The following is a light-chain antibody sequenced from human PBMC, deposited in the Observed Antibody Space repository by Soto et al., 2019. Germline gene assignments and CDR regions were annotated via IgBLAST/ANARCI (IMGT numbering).Light chain of an antibody. CDR3: QQRSNWPPFT. CDR2: AAS. Sequence: EIVLTQSPATLSLSPGERATLSYRASQSISSYLAWYQQKPGQAPTLLIHAASNRATAIPASFCGSRSGTDFTLTISSLAPEDFAAYYCQQRSNWPPFTFGGGTKVEIK. V-gene: IGKV3-11*01. CDR1: QSISSY. J-gene: IGKJ4*01.